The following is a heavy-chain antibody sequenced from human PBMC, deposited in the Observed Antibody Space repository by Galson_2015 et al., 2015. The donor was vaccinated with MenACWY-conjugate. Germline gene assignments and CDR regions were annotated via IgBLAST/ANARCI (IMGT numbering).Heavy chain of an antibody. J-gene: IGHJ5*02. CDR2: IIPLSGNT. CDR1: GDTFSSDS. CDR3: ARDDRGSFYNTLYWFDP. Sequence: CKVSGDTFSSDSISWVRQAPGQGLALMGGIIPLSGNTNYVEKFQGRVTITADSSTNTVYMELSRLKSEDTAMYYCARDDRGSFYNTLYWFDPWGQGTQVTVSS. D-gene: IGHD1-1*01. V-gene: IGHV1-69*01.